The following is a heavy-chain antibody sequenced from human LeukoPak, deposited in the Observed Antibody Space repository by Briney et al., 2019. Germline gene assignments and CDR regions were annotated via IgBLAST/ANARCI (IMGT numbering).Heavy chain of an antibody. CDR3: ARATPSYSNGLDY. CDR1: GGTFSSYA. D-gene: IGHD4-11*01. Sequence: GASVKVSCKASGGTFSSYAISWVRQAPGQGLEWMGGIIPIFGTANYAQKFQGRVTITADESTSTAYMELSSLRSEDTAVYYCARATPSYSNGLDYWGQGTLVTVSS. J-gene: IGHJ4*02. V-gene: IGHV1-69*13. CDR2: IIPIFGTA.